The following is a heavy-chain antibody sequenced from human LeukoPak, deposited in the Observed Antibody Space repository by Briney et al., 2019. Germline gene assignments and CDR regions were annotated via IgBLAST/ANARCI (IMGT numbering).Heavy chain of an antibody. CDR2: VSSSGSFI. V-gene: IGHV3-21*01. CDR1: GFTFSSYS. D-gene: IGHD2-21*02. CDR3: ARVSKTLGGDCSFDY. Sequence: TGGSLRLSCAASGFTFSSYSMNWVRQAPGKGLEWVSSVSSSGSFIYYADSVKGRFTISRDNSKNTLYLQMNSLRAEDTALYYCARVSKTLGGDCSFDYWGQGTLVTVSS. J-gene: IGHJ4*02.